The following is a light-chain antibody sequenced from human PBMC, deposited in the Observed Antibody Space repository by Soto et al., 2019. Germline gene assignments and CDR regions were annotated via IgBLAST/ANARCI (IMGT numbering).Light chain of an antibody. CDR2: DAS. Sequence: DIQMTQSPSSLSASVGARVSINCKAGEDIRTSLSWFQHKPGRAPKLLIYDASYLEIGVPSRFRGSGSGTDFTLTISSLQPEDSAIYYCQHYNNPPPFTFGPGTIVAI. V-gene: IGKV1-33*01. CDR3: QHYNNPPPFT. J-gene: IGKJ3*01. CDR1: EDIRTS.